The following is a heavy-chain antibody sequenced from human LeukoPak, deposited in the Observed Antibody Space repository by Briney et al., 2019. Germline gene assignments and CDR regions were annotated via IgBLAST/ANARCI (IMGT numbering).Heavy chain of an antibody. V-gene: IGHV5-51*01. D-gene: IGHD2-15*01. CDR2: IFLGDSDT. Sequence: GESLKISCRGSGYVFSSYWIGRVRQMPGKGLEWMGIIFLGDSDTRYSPSFQGQVTISDDKSINTAYLHWSSLEASDTAIYYCARGFGYAGNYFDFWGQGTLVTVSS. CDR3: ARGFGYAGNYFDF. J-gene: IGHJ4*02. CDR1: GYVFSSYW.